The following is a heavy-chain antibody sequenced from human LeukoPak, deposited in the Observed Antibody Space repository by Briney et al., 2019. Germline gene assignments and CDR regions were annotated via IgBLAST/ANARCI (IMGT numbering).Heavy chain of an antibody. V-gene: IGHV4-4*07. D-gene: IGHD3-22*01. Sequence: SETLSLTCTVSGGSISSYYWSWIRQPAGKGLEWIGRIDISGSTNDNPSLKSRVTMSVDTSKNQFSLKLSSVTAADTAFYYCAGLYYYDSSGFDPWGQGTLVTVSS. CDR3: AGLYYYDSSGFDP. CDR1: GGSISSYY. J-gene: IGHJ5*02. CDR2: IDISGST.